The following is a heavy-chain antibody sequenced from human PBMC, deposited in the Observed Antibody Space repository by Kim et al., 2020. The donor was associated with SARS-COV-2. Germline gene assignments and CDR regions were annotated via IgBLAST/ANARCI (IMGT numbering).Heavy chain of an antibody. J-gene: IGHJ6*02. CDR3: AKDSTFIGDYYYGMDV. Sequence: SVKCRFTISRDNSKNTLYLQMNSLRAEDTAVYYCAKDSTFIGDYYYGMDVWGQGTTVTVSS. D-gene: IGHD3-16*01. V-gene: IGHV3-23*01.